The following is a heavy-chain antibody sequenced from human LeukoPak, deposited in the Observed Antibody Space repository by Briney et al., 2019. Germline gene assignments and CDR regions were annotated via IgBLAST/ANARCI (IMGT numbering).Heavy chain of an antibody. CDR2: VSTYNGNT. V-gene: IGHV1-18*01. J-gene: IGHJ4*02. CDR1: GYTFTSYG. CDR3: ARHQSHDY. Sequence: ASVKVSCKASGYTFTSYGISWVRQAPGQGLEWVGWVSTYNGNTNYAQKLQGRVTMTTDTSTSTAYMELKNLESDDTAVYYCARHQSHDYWGQGTLVIVSS.